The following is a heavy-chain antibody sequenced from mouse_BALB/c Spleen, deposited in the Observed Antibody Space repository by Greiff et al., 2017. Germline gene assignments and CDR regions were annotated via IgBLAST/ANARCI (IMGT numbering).Heavy chain of an antibody. CDR3: ARDDYYGSSYVWFAY. D-gene: IGHD1-1*01. J-gene: IGHJ3*01. V-gene: IGHV3-6*02. CDR2: ISYDGSN. Sequence: ESGPGLVKPSQSLSLTCSVTGYSITSGYYWNWIRQFPGNKLEWMGYISYDGSNNYNPSLKNRISITRDTSKNQFFLKLNSVTTEDTATYYCARDDYYGSSYVWFAYWGQGTLVTVSA. CDR1: GYSITSGYY.